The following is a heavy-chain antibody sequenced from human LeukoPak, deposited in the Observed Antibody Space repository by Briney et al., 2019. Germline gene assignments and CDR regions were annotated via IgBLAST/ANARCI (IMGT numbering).Heavy chain of an antibody. Sequence: PGGSLRLSCAASGFTFSSFGMHWVRQAPGKGLEWVSYISSSGSTIYYADSVKGRFTISRDNAKNSLYLQMNSLRAEDTAVYYCAREYCSGGSCLFDPWGQGTLVTVSS. J-gene: IGHJ5*02. CDR1: GFTFSSFG. V-gene: IGHV3-48*04. D-gene: IGHD2-15*01. CDR3: AREYCSGGSCLFDP. CDR2: ISSSGSTI.